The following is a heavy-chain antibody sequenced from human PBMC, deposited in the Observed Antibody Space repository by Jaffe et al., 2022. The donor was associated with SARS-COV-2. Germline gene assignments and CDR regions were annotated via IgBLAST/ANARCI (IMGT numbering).Heavy chain of an antibody. J-gene: IGHJ4*02. CDR3: AKDIRPSGSSSFDY. D-gene: IGHD1-26*01. Sequence: EVQLVESGGVVVQPGGSLRLSCAASGFTFDDYAMHWVRQAPGKGLEWVSLISWDGGSTYYADSVKGRFTISRDNSKNSLYLQMNSLRAEDTALYYCAKDIRPSGSSSFDYWGQGTLVTVSS. CDR1: GFTFDDYA. CDR2: ISWDGGST. V-gene: IGHV3-43D*03.